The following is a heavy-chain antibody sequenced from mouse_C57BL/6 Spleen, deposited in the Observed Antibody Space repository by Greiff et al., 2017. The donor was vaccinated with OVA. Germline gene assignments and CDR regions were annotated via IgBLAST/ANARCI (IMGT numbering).Heavy chain of an antibody. CDR2: INPNNGGT. CDR3: ARPYDYDAFAY. J-gene: IGHJ3*01. Sequence: VQLQQSGPELVKPGASVKISCKASGYTFTDYYMNWVTQSHGKSLEWIGDINPNNGGTSYNQKFKGKATLTVDKSSSTAYMELRSLTSEDSAVYYCARPYDYDAFAYWGQGTLVTVSA. D-gene: IGHD2-4*01. CDR1: GYTFTDYY. V-gene: IGHV1-26*01.